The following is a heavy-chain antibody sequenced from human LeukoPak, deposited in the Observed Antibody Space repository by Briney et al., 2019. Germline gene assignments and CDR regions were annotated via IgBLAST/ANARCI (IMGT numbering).Heavy chain of an antibody. Sequence: GGSLRLSCAASGFTFSSYAMSWVRQAPGKGLEWVSAISGSGGGTYYADSVKGRFTISRDNSKNTLYLQMNSLRAEDTAVYYCAKAPHYCSSTSCPTLYFDYWGQGTLVTVS. CDR1: GFTFSSYA. CDR2: ISGSGGGT. D-gene: IGHD2-2*01. CDR3: AKAPHYCSSTSCPTLYFDY. V-gene: IGHV3-23*01. J-gene: IGHJ4*02.